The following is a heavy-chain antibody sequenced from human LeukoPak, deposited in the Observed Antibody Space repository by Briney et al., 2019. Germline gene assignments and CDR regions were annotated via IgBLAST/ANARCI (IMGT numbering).Heavy chain of an antibody. CDR1: GFTFSSYG. CDR2: ISYDGSNK. J-gene: IGHJ5*02. CDR3: AKEIAVAGTRWFDP. Sequence: GRSLRLSCAASGFTFSSYGMHWVRQAPGKGLEWVAVISYDGSNKYYADSVKGRFTISRDNSKNTLYLQMNSLRAGDTAVYYCAKEIAVAGTRWFDPWGQGTLVTVSS. V-gene: IGHV3-30*18. D-gene: IGHD6-19*01.